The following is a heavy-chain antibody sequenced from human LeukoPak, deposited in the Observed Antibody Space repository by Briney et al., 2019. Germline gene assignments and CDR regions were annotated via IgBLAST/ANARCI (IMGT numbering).Heavy chain of an antibody. Sequence: PGGSLRLSCAASGFPFSDYWMDWVRQAPGKGMEWVDNIKQDGSEKYYADSVKGRFTISRDNAKNSLYLQMNSLRAEDTAVYYCSRSLDYWGQGALVTVSS. CDR1: GFPFSDYW. V-gene: IGHV3-7*01. J-gene: IGHJ4*02. CDR3: SRSLDY. CDR2: IKQDGSEK.